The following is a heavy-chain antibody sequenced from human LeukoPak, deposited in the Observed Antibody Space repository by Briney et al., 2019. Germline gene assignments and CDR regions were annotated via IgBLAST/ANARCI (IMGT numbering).Heavy chain of an antibody. D-gene: IGHD3-10*01. CDR1: GGSISSYY. V-gene: IGHV4-59*08. J-gene: IGHJ4*02. Sequence: SETLSLTFPVSGGSISSYYWTWIRPPPGKGLEWIGYIYYTGSTNYNPSLKSRVTISVDTSKNQFSLKLSSVTAADTAVYYCGRLFRSGSYYTSLDYWGQGTLVTVSS. CDR2: IYYTGST. CDR3: GRLFRSGSYYTSLDY.